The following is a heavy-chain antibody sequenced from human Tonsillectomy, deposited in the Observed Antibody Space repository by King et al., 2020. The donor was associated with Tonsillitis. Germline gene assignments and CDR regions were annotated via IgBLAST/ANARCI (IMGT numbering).Heavy chain of an antibody. J-gene: IGHJ4*02. Sequence: VQLQESGPGLVKPSQTLSLTCTVSGGSISSGGSYWNWIRQLPGKGLEWIGYIYYSGSTYYNPSLKSRVAISVDTSQNQLSLKMSSVTDADTAVYYCARRPGFDSSGYWPGLFDYWGKGILVTVSS. CDR1: GGSISSGGSY. V-gene: IGHV4-31*03. CDR3: ARRPGFDSSGYWPGLFDY. CDR2: IYYSGST. D-gene: IGHD3-22*01.